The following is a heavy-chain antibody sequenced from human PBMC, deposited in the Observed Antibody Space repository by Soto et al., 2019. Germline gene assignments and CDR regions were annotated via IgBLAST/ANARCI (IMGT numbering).Heavy chain of an antibody. J-gene: IGHJ4*02. Sequence: EVQLVESGGGLVKLGGSLRLSCAASGFTFTFAWMNWVRQAPGKGLEWVGRIKSNINGGTTDYAAPVKGRFTISRDDSKTTLYLQMNSLKTEDTAVYYCTRGGPLGNYFDYWGQGILVTVSS. CDR2: IKSNINGGTT. D-gene: IGHD2-15*01. CDR1: GFTFTFAW. CDR3: TRGGPLGNYFDY. V-gene: IGHV3-15*07.